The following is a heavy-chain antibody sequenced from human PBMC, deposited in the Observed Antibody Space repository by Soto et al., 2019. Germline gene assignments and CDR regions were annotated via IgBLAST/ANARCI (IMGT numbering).Heavy chain of an antibody. J-gene: IGHJ6*02. CDR2: ISYDGSNK. CDR3: AILPTYSSSSYYYHYGMDV. Sequence: PGGSLRLSCAASGFTFSSYGMHWVRQAPGKGLEWVAVISYDGSNKYYADSVKGRFTISRDNSKNTLYLQMNSLRAEDTAVYYCAILPTYSSSSYYYHYGMDVWGQGTTVTVSS. CDR1: GFTFSSYG. V-gene: IGHV3-30*03. D-gene: IGHD6-6*01.